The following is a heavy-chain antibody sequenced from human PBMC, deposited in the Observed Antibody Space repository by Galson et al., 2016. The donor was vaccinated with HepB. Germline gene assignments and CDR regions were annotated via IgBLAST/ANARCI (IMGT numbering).Heavy chain of an antibody. CDR3: ARELSGSGLIDY. D-gene: IGHD3-10*01. J-gene: IGHJ4*02. CDR1: NDSVSSGIYY. Sequence: SETLSLTCTVSNDSVSSGIYYWSWIRQPPGKGLEWIGFIFHSGTTNYNPSLKSRVTISVDKSKNQFLLKLTSVTAADTAMYYCARELSGSGLIDYWGQGTLVTVSS. CDR2: IFHSGTT. V-gene: IGHV4-61*01.